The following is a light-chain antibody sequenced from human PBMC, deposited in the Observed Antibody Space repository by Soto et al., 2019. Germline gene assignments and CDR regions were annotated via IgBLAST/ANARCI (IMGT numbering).Light chain of an antibody. CDR3: SSFTSKSTLI. CDR2: EVR. V-gene: IGLV2-14*03. CDR1: MRDIGAYNL. J-gene: IGLJ2*01. Sequence: QSVLTQPASVSGSPGQSITISCAGTMRDIGAYNLVSWYQQHPGKAPQLIIYEVRNRPSGISFRFSGSKSANTASLTISGLQAEEEADYYCSSFTSKSTLIFGGGTKVTVL.